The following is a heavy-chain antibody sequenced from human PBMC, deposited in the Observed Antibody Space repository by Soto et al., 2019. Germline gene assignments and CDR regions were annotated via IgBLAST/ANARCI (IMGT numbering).Heavy chain of an antibody. CDR2: ISAYNGNT. V-gene: IGHV1-18*01. Sequence: ASVKVSCKASGYTFTSYGISWVRQAPGQGLEWMGWISAYNGNTNYAQKLQGRVTMTTDTSTSTAYMELRSLRSDDTAVYYCAREGPRGTMIVVVNPLDYWGQGTLVTVSS. D-gene: IGHD3-22*01. CDR1: GYTFTSYG. J-gene: IGHJ4*02. CDR3: AREGPRGTMIVVVNPLDY.